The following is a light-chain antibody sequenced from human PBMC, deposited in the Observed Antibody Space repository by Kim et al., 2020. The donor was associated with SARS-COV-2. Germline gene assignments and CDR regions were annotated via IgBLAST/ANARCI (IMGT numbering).Light chain of an antibody. J-gene: IGKJ4*01. CDR1: QGISSY. CDR3: QQYYSYPFT. Sequence: IRMTQSPSSFSASTGDRVTITCRASQGISSYLAWYQQKPGKAPKLLIYAASTLQSGVPSRFSGSGSGTDFTLTISCLQSEDFATYYCQQYYSYPFTFGGGTKVDIK. CDR2: AAS. V-gene: IGKV1-8*01.